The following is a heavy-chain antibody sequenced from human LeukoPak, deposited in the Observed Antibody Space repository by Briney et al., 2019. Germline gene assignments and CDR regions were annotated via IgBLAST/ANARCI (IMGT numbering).Heavy chain of an antibody. CDR2: IKQDGSEK. Sequence: GGSLRLSCAASGFTFSSYWMSWVRQAPGKGLEWVANIKQDGSEKYYVDSVKGRFTISRDNSKNTLHLQMNSLRAEDTAVYYCARRAGGYSHPYDYWGQGILVTVSS. CDR3: ARRAGGYSHPYDY. J-gene: IGHJ4*02. D-gene: IGHD4-23*01. V-gene: IGHV3-7*03. CDR1: GFTFSSYW.